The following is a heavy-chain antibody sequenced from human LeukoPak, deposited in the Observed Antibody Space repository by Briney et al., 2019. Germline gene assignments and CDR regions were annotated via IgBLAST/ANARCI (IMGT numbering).Heavy chain of an antibody. V-gene: IGHV4-34*01. Sequence: KASETLSLTYAVYGGSFSGYYWSWIRQPPGKGLEWIGEINHSGSTNYNPSLKSRVTISKDMSKNQFFLKLNFVTAADTAVYFCARVKKVDTSIDYWGQGTLVTVSS. CDR1: GGSFSGYY. CDR3: ARVKKVDTSIDY. D-gene: IGHD5-18*01. J-gene: IGHJ4*02. CDR2: INHSGST.